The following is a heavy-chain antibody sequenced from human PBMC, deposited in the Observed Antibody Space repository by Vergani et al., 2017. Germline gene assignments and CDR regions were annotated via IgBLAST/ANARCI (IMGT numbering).Heavy chain of an antibody. D-gene: IGHD2/OR15-2a*01. CDR3: ARGGLYSFYYFMNV. CDR1: GFRFDQFG. J-gene: IGHJ6*03. Sequence: EVELVDPGGKVVRPGGSLRLSCVASGFRFDQFGMMWVRQSPGKGPEWVAGISFNGLTVGYSESVEGRFTISRDNSKKSLFLQMSNVSAEDTASYHCARGGLYSFYYFMNVWGKGTTVKVSS. V-gene: IGHV3-20*01. CDR2: ISFNGLTV.